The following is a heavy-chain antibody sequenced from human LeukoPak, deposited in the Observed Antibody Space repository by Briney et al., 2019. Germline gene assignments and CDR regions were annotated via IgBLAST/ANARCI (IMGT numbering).Heavy chain of an antibody. D-gene: IGHD3-10*02. CDR2: IRDKADSYTT. CDR3: AAVRGVMGY. CDR1: GFTFSDHH. V-gene: IGHV3-72*01. J-gene: IGHJ4*02. Sequence: GGSLRLSCAASGFTFSDHHMDWVRQAPGKGLEWVGRIRDKADSYTTEYAASVKGRFTISRDDSKNSLSLQMNSLKTDDTAVYYCAAVRGVMGYWGQGTLVTVSS.